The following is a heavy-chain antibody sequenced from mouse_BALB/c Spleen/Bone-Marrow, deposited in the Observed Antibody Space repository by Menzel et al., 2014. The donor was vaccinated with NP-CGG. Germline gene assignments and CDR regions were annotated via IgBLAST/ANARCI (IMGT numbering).Heavy chain of an antibody. D-gene: IGHD1-1*01. J-gene: IGHJ4*01. V-gene: IGHV1S56*01. CDR3: ARFYYGSSYAMDY. CDR1: GYTFTSYY. CDR2: IYPGNVNT. Sequence: QVQLQQPGPELVKPGASVRISCKASGYTFTSYYIHWVKQRPGQGLEWIGWIYPGNVNTKYNEKFKGKATLTADKSSSTAYVQLSSLTSEDSAVYFCARFYYGSSYAMDYWGQGTSVTVSS.